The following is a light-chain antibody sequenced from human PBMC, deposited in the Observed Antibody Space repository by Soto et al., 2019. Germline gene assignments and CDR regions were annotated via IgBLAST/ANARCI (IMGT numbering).Light chain of an antibody. J-gene: IGLJ1*01. CDR2: NVI. Sequence: QSALTQPRSVSGSPGQAVTISCTGTISDVGGYNFVSCYQHHPGKAPKLIIYNVIQLPSAVADRFSASKSYNTACLAISGLKPEDEAAYYCCSYAGSYTSVFGTGTQVPV. CDR1: ISDVGGYNF. CDR3: CSYAGSYTSV. V-gene: IGLV2-11*01.